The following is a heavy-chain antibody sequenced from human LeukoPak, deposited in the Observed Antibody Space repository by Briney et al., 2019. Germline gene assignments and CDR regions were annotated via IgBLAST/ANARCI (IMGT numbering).Heavy chain of an antibody. Sequence: GGSLRLTCAASEFTFSTYWMSWVRQAPGNGLGWVADIKQDGSEKYYVDSVKGRFTISRQNAKNSLFLQMNSLRAEDTAVYYCARHRSGGSQDDAFDIWGQGTVVTVSS. CDR3: ARHRSGGSQDDAFDI. J-gene: IGHJ3*02. CDR2: IKQDGSEK. V-gene: IGHV3-7*01. D-gene: IGHD2-15*01. CDR1: EFTFSTYW.